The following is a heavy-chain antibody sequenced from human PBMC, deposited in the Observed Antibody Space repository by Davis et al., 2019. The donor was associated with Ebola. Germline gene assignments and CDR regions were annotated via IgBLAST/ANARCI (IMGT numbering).Heavy chain of an antibody. Sequence: AASVKVSCKASRYNFTSYYMHWVRQAPGQGLEWMGIINPSGGSTSYAQKFQGRVTMSRNTSISTAYMELSSLRSEDTAVYYCARSGVRGYYNGMDVWGQGTTVTVSS. CDR3: ARSGVRGYYNGMDV. V-gene: IGHV1-46*01. J-gene: IGHJ6*02. CDR2: INPSGGST. CDR1: RYNFTSYY. D-gene: IGHD1-14*01.